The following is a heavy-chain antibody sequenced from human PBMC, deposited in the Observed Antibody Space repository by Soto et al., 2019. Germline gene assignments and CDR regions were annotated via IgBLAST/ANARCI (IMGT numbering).Heavy chain of an antibody. Sequence: QITLKESGPTLVKPTQTLTLTCTFSGFSLSTSGVGVGWIRQPPGKALEWLALIYWDDDKRYSPSLKSRLTITKDTSXXQXAXXMTNMDPVDTATYYCALSHPIITMIVVVKEFYFDYWGQGTLVTVSS. D-gene: IGHD3-22*01. CDR2: IYWDDDK. CDR1: GFSLSTSGVG. CDR3: ALSHPIITMIVVVKEFYFDY. V-gene: IGHV2-5*02. J-gene: IGHJ4*02.